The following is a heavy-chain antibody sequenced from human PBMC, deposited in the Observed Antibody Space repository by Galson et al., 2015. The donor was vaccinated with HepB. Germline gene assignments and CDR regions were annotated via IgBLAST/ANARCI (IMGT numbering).Heavy chain of an antibody. D-gene: IGHD1-20*01. CDR2: INTNTGNP. J-gene: IGHJ4*02. Sequence: SVKVSCKASGYTFTSYAMNWVRQAPGQGLEWMGWINTNTGNPTYAQGFTGRFVFSLDTSVSTAHLQISSLKAEDTAVYYCARVVQWRSRYLPYNYYYGFDYWGQGTLVTVSS. V-gene: IGHV7-4-1*02. CDR1: GYTFTSYA. CDR3: ARVVQWRSRYLPYNYYYGFDY.